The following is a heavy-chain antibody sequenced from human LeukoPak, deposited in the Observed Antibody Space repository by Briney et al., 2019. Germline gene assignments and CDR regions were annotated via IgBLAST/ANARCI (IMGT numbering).Heavy chain of an antibody. CDR2: INPNSGGT. J-gene: IGHJ6*02. CDR1: GYTFTGYY. Sequence: ASVKVSCKASGYTFTGYYMHWVRQAPGQGLEWMGWINPNSGGTNYAQKFQGRVTMTRDTSISTAYMELSRLRSDDTAVYYCARVLDYDFNYGMDVWGQGTTVTVFS. V-gene: IGHV1-2*02. D-gene: IGHD3-3*01. CDR3: ARVLDYDFNYGMDV.